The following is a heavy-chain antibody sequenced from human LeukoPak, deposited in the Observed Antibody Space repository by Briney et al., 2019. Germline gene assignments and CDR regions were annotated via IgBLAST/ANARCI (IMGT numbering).Heavy chain of an antibody. CDR2: IGGSGVST. Sequence: GGSLRLSCAASGFTFSSYAMSWVRQAPGKGLEWVSAIGGSGVSTYYADSVKGRFTISRDNSKNTLFLQMESLKAEDTAVYYCANPYYYDTADFVNWGQGTLVAVSS. V-gene: IGHV3-23*01. CDR1: GFTFSSYA. CDR3: ANPYYYDTADFVN. J-gene: IGHJ4*02. D-gene: IGHD3-22*01.